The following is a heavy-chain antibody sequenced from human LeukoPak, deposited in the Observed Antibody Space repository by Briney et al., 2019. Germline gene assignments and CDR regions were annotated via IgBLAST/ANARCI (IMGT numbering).Heavy chain of an antibody. D-gene: IGHD2-15*01. V-gene: IGHV4-39*01. CDR2: ISYSGST. CDR1: GGSISSTSYY. J-gene: IGHJ4*02. CDR3: ARTGSECCSGGRCHPY. Sequence: SETLSLTCSVSGGSISSTSYYWGWIRQPPGKGLEWIGSISYSGSTYYNPSLKSRVTISVDTSKNQFSLKVSSVTAADTAVYYCARTGSECCSGGRCHPYWGQGTLVTVST.